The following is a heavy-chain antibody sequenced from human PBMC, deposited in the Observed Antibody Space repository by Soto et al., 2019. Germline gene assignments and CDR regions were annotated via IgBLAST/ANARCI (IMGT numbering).Heavy chain of an antibody. CDR2: IDRSGRNK. J-gene: IGHJ4*02. V-gene: IGHV3-48*03. CDR1: GFTFSSYE. Sequence: GGSLRLSCVASGFTFSSYEMNWVRQAPGKGLEWVSYIDRSGRNKYYADSVKGRFTISRDSAKNSLYLQMHSLTAEDTAVYYCARDSTYYDSSDYFDHWGQGTPFTVSS. CDR3: ARDSTYYDSSDYFDH. D-gene: IGHD3-22*01.